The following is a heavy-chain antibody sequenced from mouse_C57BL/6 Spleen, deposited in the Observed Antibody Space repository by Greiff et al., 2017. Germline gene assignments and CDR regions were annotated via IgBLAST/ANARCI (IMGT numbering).Heavy chain of an antibody. CDR1: GYAFSSSW. D-gene: IGHD2-3*01. V-gene: IGHV1-82*01. J-gene: IGHJ2*01. CDR2: IYPGDGDT. Sequence: VMLVESGPELVKPGASVKISCKASGYAFSSSWMNWVKQRPGKGLEWIGRIYPGDGDTNYNGKFKGKATLTADKSSSTAYMQLSSLTSEDSAVYFCARWLLRGTFDYWGQGTTLTVSS. CDR3: ARWLLRGTFDY.